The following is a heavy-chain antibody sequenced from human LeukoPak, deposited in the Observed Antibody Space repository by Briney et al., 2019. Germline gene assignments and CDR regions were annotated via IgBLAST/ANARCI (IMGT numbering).Heavy chain of an antibody. CDR3: AGVTVATGEY. V-gene: IGHV4-34*01. CDR1: GGSFRGYY. J-gene: IGHJ4*02. Sequence: SETLTHTRAVYGGSFRGYYWSWIRQPPGKGLEWIGEINHSGSTNYNPSLKSRVTISVDTSKNQFSLKLSSVTAADTAVYYCAGVTVATGEYWGQGTLGTVSS. CDR2: INHSGST. D-gene: IGHD5-12*01.